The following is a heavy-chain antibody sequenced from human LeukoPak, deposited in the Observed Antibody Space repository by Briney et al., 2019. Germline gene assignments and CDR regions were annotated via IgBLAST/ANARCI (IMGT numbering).Heavy chain of an antibody. CDR2: ISSSSSTI. Sequence: GGSLRLSCAASGFTFSSYSMNWVRQAPGKGLEWVSYISSSSSTIYYADSVKGRFTISRDNAKNSLYLQMNSLRAEDTAVYYCARGPTAMVTFFDYWGQGTLVTVSS. J-gene: IGHJ4*02. V-gene: IGHV3-48*01. D-gene: IGHD5-18*01. CDR3: ARGPTAMVTFFDY. CDR1: GFTFSSYS.